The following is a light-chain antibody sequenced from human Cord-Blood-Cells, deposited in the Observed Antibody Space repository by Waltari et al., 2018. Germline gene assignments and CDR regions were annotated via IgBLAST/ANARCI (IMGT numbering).Light chain of an antibody. CDR2: DVS. CDR3: SSYTSSSTWV. Sequence: QSALTQPASVSGFPGRSITISCTGTSSDVGGYNFVSGYQQHPGKAPRLMIYDVSKRPSGVSNRFSGSKSGNTASLTISGLQAEDEADYYCSSYTSSSTWVFGGGTKLTVL. CDR1: SSDVGGYNF. V-gene: IGLV2-14*01. J-gene: IGLJ3*02.